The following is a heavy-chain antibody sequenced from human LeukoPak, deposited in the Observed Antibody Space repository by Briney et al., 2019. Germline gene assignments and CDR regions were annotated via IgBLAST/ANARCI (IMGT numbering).Heavy chain of an antibody. CDR2: IYTSGST. J-gene: IGHJ4*02. D-gene: IGHD2-2*01. Sequence: PSETLSLTCTVSGGSISSGSYYWSWIRQPAGKGLEWIGRIYTSGSTNYNPSLKSRVTISVDTSKNQFSLKLSPVTAADTAVYYCARVRSTSLLDYWGQGTLVTVSS. V-gene: IGHV4-61*02. CDR3: ARVRSTSLLDY. CDR1: GGSISSGSYY.